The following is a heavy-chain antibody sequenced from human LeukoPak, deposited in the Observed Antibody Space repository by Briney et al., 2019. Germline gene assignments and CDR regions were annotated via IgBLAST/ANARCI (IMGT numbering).Heavy chain of an antibody. CDR3: ARDHIAAAGLFDY. D-gene: IGHD6-13*01. Sequence: GGSLRLSCAASGFTFSSYSMNWVRQAPGKGLEWVSSISSSSSYIYYADSVKGRFTISRDNAKNSLYLQMNSLRAEDTAVYYCARDHIAAAGLFDYWGQGTLVTVSP. J-gene: IGHJ4*02. CDR1: GFTFSSYS. V-gene: IGHV3-21*01. CDR2: ISSSSSYI.